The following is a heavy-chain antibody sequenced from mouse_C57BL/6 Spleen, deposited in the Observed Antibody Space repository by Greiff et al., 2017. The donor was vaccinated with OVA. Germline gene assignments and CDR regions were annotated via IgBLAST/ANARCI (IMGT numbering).Heavy chain of an antibody. J-gene: IGHJ4*01. CDR2: IWRGGST. V-gene: IGHV2-5*01. CDR1: GFSLTSYG. CDR3: SKGTGYYAMDY. Sequence: VKLVESGPGLVQPSQSLSITCTVSGFSLTSYGVHWVRQSPGKGLEWLGVIWRGGSTDYNAALMSRLSITKDNSKVQVFFKMTSLQADDTAIYYFSKGTGYYAMDYWGQGTSVTVSS. D-gene: IGHD4-1*01.